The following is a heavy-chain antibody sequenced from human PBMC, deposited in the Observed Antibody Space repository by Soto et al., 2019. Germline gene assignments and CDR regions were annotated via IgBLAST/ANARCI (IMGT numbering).Heavy chain of an antibody. Sequence: LEILSLTCNVSGVSIISYSWGWIRQPPGKGLEWIGYIYYTGSTNYNPSLESRVTISVDTSKTQFSLKLSSVTAADTTVNYCARDQEWLGIDWGQGTLVTVSS. D-gene: IGHD6-19*01. CDR2: IYYTGST. V-gene: IGHV4-59*01. CDR1: GVSIISYS. CDR3: ARDQEWLGID. J-gene: IGHJ4*02.